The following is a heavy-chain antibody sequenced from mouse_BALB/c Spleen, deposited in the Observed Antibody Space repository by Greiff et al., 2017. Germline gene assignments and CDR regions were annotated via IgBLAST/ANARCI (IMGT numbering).Heavy chain of an antibody. Sequence: VQLQQSGAELVKPGASVKLSCTASGFNIKDTYMHWVKQRPEQGLEWIGRIDPANGNTKYDPKFQGKATITADTSSNTAYMQLSSLTSEDSAVYYCVGLLRSWFAYWGQGTLVTVSA. CDR3: VGLLRSWFAY. V-gene: IGHV14-3*02. D-gene: IGHD1-1*01. CDR2: IDPANGNT. J-gene: IGHJ3*01. CDR1: GFNIKDTY.